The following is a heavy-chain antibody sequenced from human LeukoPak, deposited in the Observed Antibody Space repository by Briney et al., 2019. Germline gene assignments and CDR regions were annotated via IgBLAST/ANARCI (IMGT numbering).Heavy chain of an antibody. CDR2: ISSSGSTI. CDR3: ARAPTPDPLGLDY. D-gene: IGHD3-16*01. CDR1: GFTFSDYY. V-gene: IGHV3-11*01. J-gene: IGHJ4*02. Sequence: GGSLRLSCAASGFTFSDYYMSWIRQAPGKGLEWVSYISSSGSTIYYADSVKGQFTISRDNAKNSLYLQMNSLRAEDTAVYYCARAPTPDPLGLDYWGQGTLVTVSS.